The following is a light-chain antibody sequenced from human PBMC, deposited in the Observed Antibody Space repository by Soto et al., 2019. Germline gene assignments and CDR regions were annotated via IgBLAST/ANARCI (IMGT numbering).Light chain of an antibody. V-gene: IGKV3-11*01. CDR2: DTF. Sequence: EVVLTQSPATLSLSPGERATLSCRASQSVSSFLAWYQQKPGQAPRLLIYDTFNRATGIPARFSGSGSGTDFTLTISGLEPEDFAIYYCQQRSNWSPITFGQGTRLEIK. CDR1: QSVSSF. CDR3: QQRSNWSPIT. J-gene: IGKJ5*01.